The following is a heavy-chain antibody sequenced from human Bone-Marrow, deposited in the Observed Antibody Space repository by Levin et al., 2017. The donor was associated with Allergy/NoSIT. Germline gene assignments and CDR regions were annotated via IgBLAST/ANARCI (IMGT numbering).Heavy chain of an antibody. CDR3: ARVFLSYTFDV. CDR2: ISYDASDK. Sequence: GGSLRLSCAASGFTFGSYDMHWVRQAPGKGLEWVAIISYDASDKNYADSVRGRFTISRDNSKNALYLQMNNLRAEDTAVYYCARVFLSYTFDVWGQGTMVTVSS. D-gene: IGHD3-16*01. J-gene: IGHJ3*01. V-gene: IGHV3-30*12. CDR1: GFTFGSYD.